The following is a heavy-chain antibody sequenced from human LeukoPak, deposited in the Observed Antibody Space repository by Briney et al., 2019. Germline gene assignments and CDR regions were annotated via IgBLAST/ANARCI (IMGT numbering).Heavy chain of an antibody. D-gene: IGHD6-13*01. V-gene: IGHV4-39*01. J-gene: IGHJ4*02. CDR1: GGYISSSSYY. CDR3: ARHSSSWYDGDYFDY. CDR2: IYYSGST. Sequence: PSGTLSLTCTVSGGYISSSSYYWGWIRQPPGKGLEWIGSIYYSGSTYYNPSLKSRVTISVDTSKNQFSLKLSSVTAADTAVYYCARHSSSWYDGDYFDYWGQGTLVTVSS.